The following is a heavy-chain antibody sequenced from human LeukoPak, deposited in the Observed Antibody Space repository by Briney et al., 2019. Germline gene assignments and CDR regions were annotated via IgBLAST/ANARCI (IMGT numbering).Heavy chain of an antibody. D-gene: IGHD6-13*01. CDR1: GGTFSSYA. CDR2: IIPIFGTA. Sequence: SVKVSCKASGGTFSSYAISWVRQAPGQGLEWMGGIIPIFGTANYAQKFQGRVTITTDESTSTAYMELSSLRSEDTAVYYCAARIAAAVYFDYWGQGTLVTVSS. J-gene: IGHJ4*02. V-gene: IGHV1-69*05. CDR3: AARIAAAVYFDY.